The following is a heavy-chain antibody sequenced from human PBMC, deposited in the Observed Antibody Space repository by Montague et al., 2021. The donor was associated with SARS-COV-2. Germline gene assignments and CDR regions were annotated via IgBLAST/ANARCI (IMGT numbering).Heavy chain of an antibody. CDR2: TYYRSKWYH. J-gene: IGHJ3*02. D-gene: IGHD2-15*01. CDR3: ARTTTRMLYPENAFDI. CDR1: GDSVSSNTAT. V-gene: IGHV6-1*01. Sequence: CAISGDSVSSNTATWNWIRQSPSRGLEWVGRTYYRSKWYHDYAISLKSRITINPDTSKNQFSLQLSSVAPEDTAVFYCARTTTRMLYPENAFDIWGQGTMVTVSS.